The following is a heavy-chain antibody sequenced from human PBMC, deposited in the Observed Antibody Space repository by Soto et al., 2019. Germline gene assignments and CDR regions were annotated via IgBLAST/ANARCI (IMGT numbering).Heavy chain of an antibody. D-gene: IGHD6-6*01. CDR3: AKHIAARPPYYCDY. Sequence: EVQLVESGGGLVQPGRSLRLSCAASGFTFDDYAMHWVRQAPGKGLEWVSGISWNSGTIAYADSVEGRFTISRDNATNSLYLQMNSLRAEDTALYYCAKHIAARPPYYCDYWGQGTLLTVSS. J-gene: IGHJ4*02. V-gene: IGHV3-9*01. CDR2: ISWNSGTI. CDR1: GFTFDDYA.